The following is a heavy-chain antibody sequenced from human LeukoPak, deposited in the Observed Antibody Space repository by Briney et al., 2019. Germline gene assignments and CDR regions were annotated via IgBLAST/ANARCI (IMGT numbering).Heavy chain of an antibody. CDR2: INHSGST. Sequence: PSETLSLTCAVYGGSFSGYYWSWIRQPPGKGLEWIGEINHSGSTNYNPSLKSRVTISVDTSKNQFSLKLSSVTAADTAVYYCARERRDGYNYYLDYYYYYMDVWGKGTTVTVSS. J-gene: IGHJ6*03. CDR1: GGSFSGYY. D-gene: IGHD5-24*01. V-gene: IGHV4-34*01. CDR3: ARERRDGYNYYLDYYYYYMDV.